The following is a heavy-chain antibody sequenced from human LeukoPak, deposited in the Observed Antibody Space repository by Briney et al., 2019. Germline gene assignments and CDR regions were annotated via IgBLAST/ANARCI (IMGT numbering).Heavy chain of an antibody. V-gene: IGHV1-18*01. CDR2: ISAYNGNT. CDR1: GYPFTSYG. D-gene: IGHD1-26*01. J-gene: IGHJ4*02. CDR3: AIAKVGATFYHFDY. Sequence: ASVKVSCKASGYPFTSYGISWVRQAPGQGLEWMGWISAYNGNTNYAQKLQGRVTMTTDASTSTAYMELRSLRSDDTAVYYCAIAKVGATFYHFDYWGQGTLVTVSS.